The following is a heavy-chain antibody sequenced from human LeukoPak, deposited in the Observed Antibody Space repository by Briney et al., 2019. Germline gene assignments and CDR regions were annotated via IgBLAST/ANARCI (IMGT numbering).Heavy chain of an antibody. CDR2: ISGYNGNT. J-gene: IGHJ2*01. D-gene: IGHD5-12*01. Sequence: ASVKVSCKASGYTFINYGFSWVQQAPGQGLEWMGWISGYNGNTNYLQRFQGRVTMTTDTSTNTVYMELRSLRSDDTAVYYCARLSTNSRVGGYDPQWYFDLWGRGTLVTVSS. CDR3: ARLSTNSRVGGYDPQWYFDL. V-gene: IGHV1-18*04. CDR1: GYTFINYG.